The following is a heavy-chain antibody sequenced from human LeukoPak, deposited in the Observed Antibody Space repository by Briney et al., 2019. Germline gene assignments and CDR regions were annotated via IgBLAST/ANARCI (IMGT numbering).Heavy chain of an antibody. CDR2: ISSSGSTI. CDR1: GFTFSSYE. J-gene: IGHJ4*02. Sequence: GGSLRLSCAASGFTFSSYEMNWVRQAPGKGLEWVSYISSSGSTIYYADSVKGRFTISRDNAKNSLYLQMNSLRAEDTAVYYCAREGFYVWGSYRYTGVGRRAYWGQGTLVTVSS. V-gene: IGHV3-48*03. CDR3: AREGFYVWGSYRYTGVGRRAY. D-gene: IGHD3-16*02.